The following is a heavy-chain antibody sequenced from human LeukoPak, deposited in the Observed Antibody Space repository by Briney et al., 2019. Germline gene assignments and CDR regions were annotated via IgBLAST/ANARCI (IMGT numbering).Heavy chain of an antibody. CDR2: INHSGST. J-gene: IGHJ5*02. CDR1: GGSFSGDF. Sequence: SETLSLTCAVYGGSFSGDFWSWIRQSPGKGLEWIGEINHSGSTNYNPSLKSRVTISVDTSKNQFSLKLSSVTAADTAVYYCARHRRKYYYGSGRNWFDPWGQGTLVTVSS. V-gene: IGHV4-34*01. CDR3: ARHRRKYYYGSGRNWFDP. D-gene: IGHD3-10*01.